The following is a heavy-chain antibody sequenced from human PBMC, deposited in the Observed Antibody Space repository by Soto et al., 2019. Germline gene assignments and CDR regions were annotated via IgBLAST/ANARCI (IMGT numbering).Heavy chain of an antibody. CDR3: AKAIVGYYSRGWFGYGDYYGMDV. CDR2: ISGSGGST. J-gene: IGHJ6*02. V-gene: IGHV3-23*01. Sequence: EVQLLESGGGLVQPGGSLRLSCAASGFTFSSYAMSWVRQAPGKGLEWVSAISGSGGSTYYADSVKGRFTISRDNSKNTLYLQMNSLRAEDTAVYYCAKAIVGYYSRGWFGYGDYYGMDVWGQGTTVTVSS. CDR1: GFTFSSYA. D-gene: IGHD6-19*01.